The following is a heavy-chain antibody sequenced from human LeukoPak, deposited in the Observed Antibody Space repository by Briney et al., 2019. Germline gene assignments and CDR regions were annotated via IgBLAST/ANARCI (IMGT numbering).Heavy chain of an antibody. J-gene: IGHJ4*02. Sequence: ASVKVSCKASGYTFNTYSITWVRQAPGQGLEWVGWINAKTGNPTYDQGFTGRFVFSLDTSVSTAYLQISSLKAEDTAVYYCAREVLRFDYWGQGTLVTVSS. CDR2: INAKTGNP. CDR3: AREVLRFDY. CDR1: GYTFNTYS. V-gene: IGHV7-4-1*02.